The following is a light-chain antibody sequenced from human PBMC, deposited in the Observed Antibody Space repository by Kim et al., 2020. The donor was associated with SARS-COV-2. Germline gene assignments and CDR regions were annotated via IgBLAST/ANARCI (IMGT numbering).Light chain of an antibody. CDR1: QGISNY. CDR2: TAS. Sequence: ASVGDRVTITCRASQGISNYLVWFQLKPGNVPKRLIYTASSLHSGVPSRFSGSGSGTEFTLTISRLQPEDFATYYCLQHYHYPWTFGQGTKVDIK. V-gene: IGKV1-17*03. CDR3: LQHYHYPWT. J-gene: IGKJ1*01.